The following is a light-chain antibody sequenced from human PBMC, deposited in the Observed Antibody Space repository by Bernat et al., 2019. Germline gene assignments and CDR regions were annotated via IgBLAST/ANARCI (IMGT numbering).Light chain of an antibody. V-gene: IGLV2-11*01. J-gene: IGLJ1*01. CDR2: DVS. CDR1: SSDVGDRNY. Sequence: QSAPTQPRSVSGSPGQSVTISCTGTSSDVGDRNYVSWYQHHPGQAPKFILYDVSKRPSGVPDRFSGSKSGHTASLTISGLQADDEADYYCCSYAGNSCVFGTGTKVTVL. CDR3: CSYAGNSCV.